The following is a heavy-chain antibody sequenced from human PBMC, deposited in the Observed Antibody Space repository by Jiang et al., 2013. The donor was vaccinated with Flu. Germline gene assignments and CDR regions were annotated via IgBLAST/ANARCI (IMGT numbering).Heavy chain of an antibody. V-gene: IGHV5-51*01. Sequence: SLKISCKGSGYSFTSYWIGWVRQMPGKGLEWMGIIYPGDSDTRYSPSFQGQVTISADKSISTAYLQWSSLKASDTAMYYCARRYSGYGIPAIRTNWFDPWGQGTLVTVSS. CDR1: GYSFTSYW. D-gene: IGHD5-12*01. J-gene: IGHJ5*02. CDR2: IYPGDSDT. CDR3: ARRYSGYGIPAIRTNWFDP.